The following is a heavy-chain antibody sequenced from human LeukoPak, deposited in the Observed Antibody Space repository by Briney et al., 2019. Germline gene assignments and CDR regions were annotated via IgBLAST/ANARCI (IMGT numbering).Heavy chain of an antibody. D-gene: IGHD6-13*01. Sequence: ASVKVSCKVSGYTLTELSMHWVRQAPGKGLEWMGGFDPEDGETIYAQKFQGRVTMTEDTSTDTAYMELSSLRSEDTAVYYCATGIPVYSSSWYGPRYNWFDPWGQGTLVTVSS. CDR1: GYTLTELS. CDR3: ATGIPVYSSSWYGPRYNWFDP. CDR2: FDPEDGET. J-gene: IGHJ5*02. V-gene: IGHV1-24*01.